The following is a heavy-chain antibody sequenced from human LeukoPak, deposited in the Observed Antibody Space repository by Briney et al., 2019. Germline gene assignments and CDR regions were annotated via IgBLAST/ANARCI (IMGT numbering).Heavy chain of an antibody. V-gene: IGHV1-2*02. CDR2: INPNSGGT. J-gene: IGHJ4*02. CDR3: ARGSGYDQEDYFDY. D-gene: IGHD5-12*01. CDR1: GYTFTGYY. Sequence: GASVKVSCKASGYTFTGYYMHWVRQAPGQGLEWMGWINPNSGGTNYAQKFQGRVTMTRDTSISTAYMELSRLRSDDTAVYYCARGSGYDQEDYFDYWGQGTLVTVSS.